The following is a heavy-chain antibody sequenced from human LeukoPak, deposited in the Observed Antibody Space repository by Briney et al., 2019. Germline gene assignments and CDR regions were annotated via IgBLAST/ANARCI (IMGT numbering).Heavy chain of an antibody. D-gene: IGHD3-22*01. Sequence: SVEVSCKASGGTFSSYAISWVRQAPGQGLEWMGGIIPIFGTANYAQKFQGRVTITTDESTSTAYMELSSLRADDTAVYYCAKGSYYYDTSGYFDSWGHGALVTVSS. CDR3: AKGSYYYDTSGYFDS. CDR1: GGTFSSYA. CDR2: IIPIFGTA. J-gene: IGHJ4*01. V-gene: IGHV1-69*05.